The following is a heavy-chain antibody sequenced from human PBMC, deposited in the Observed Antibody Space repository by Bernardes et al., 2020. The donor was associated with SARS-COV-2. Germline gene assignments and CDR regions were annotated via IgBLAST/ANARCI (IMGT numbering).Heavy chain of an antibody. J-gene: IGHJ4*02. V-gene: IGHV3-23*01. CDR3: AKSLGAGGSPYFDS. D-gene: IGHD1-26*01. CDR2: ISASGGTT. CDR1: GFTFNTYG. Sequence: GGSLRLSCAASGFTFNTYGMNWVRQAPGKGLEWVSIISASGGTTNYADSVKGRFTISRDNSNNMLYLQMNSLRAEDTALYYCAKSLGAGGSPYFDSWGQGTLVTVSS.